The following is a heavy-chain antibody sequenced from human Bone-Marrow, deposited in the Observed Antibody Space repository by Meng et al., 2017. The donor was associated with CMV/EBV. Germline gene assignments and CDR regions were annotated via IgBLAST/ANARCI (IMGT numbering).Heavy chain of an antibody. CDR3: TTDWTTVTMYYFDY. CDR2: IKSKTDGGTT. CDR1: FTFSNAW. Sequence: FTFSNAWMSWVRQAPGKGLEWVGRIKSKTDGGTTDYAAPVKGRFTISRDDSKNTLYLQMNSLKTEDTAVYYCTTDWTTVTMYYFDYWGQGTLVTVSS. D-gene: IGHD4-17*01. V-gene: IGHV3-15*01. J-gene: IGHJ4*02.